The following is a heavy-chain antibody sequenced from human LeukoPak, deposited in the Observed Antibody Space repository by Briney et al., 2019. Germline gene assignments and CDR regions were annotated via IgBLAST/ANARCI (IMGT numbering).Heavy chain of an antibody. CDR2: IKQDGSEK. CDR3: ARDCSSTSCYFYYYYYMDV. J-gene: IGHJ6*03. V-gene: IGHV3-7*01. D-gene: IGHD2-2*01. CDR1: GFTFSSYW. Sequence: GGSLRLSCAASGFTFSSYWMSWVRQAPGKGLEWVANIKQDGSEKYYVDSVKGRFTISRGNAKSSLYLQMNSLRAEDTAVYYCARDCSSTSCYFYYYYYMDVWGKGTTVTVSS.